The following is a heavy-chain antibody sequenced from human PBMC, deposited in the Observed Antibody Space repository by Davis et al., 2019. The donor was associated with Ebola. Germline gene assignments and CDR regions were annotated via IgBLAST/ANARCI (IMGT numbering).Heavy chain of an antibody. CDR3: ARGSRGDYGDSHAFDI. Sequence: PSETLFLTCTVSGGSISSHYWSWIRQPPGKGLEWIGYIYYRGSTNYNPSLKSRVTISVDTSKNQFSLKLSSVTAADTAVYYCARGSRGDYGDSHAFDIWGQGTMVTVSS. CDR2: IYYRGST. D-gene: IGHD4-17*01. CDR1: GGSISSHY. V-gene: IGHV4-59*11. J-gene: IGHJ3*02.